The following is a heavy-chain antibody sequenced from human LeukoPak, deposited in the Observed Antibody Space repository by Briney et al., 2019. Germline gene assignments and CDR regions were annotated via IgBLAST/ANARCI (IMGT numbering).Heavy chain of an antibody. V-gene: IGHV4-34*01. CDR1: GGSFSGYY. J-gene: IGHJ4*02. D-gene: IGHD3-22*01. Sequence: SETLSLTCAVYGGSFSGYYWSWIRQPPGKGLEWIGEINHSGSTNYNPSLKSRVTMSVDTSKNQFSLKLSSVTAADTAVYYCAITTWTRGTYYFDYWGQGTLVTVSS. CDR3: AITTWTRGTYYFDY. CDR2: INHSGST.